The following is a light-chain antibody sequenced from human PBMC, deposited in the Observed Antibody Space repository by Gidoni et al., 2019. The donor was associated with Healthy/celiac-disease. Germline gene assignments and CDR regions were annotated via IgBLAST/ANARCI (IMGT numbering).Light chain of an antibody. V-gene: IGKV3-15*01. CDR1: HRVSSY. Sequence: IVITKAPPTLSVSPGERATLTCRASHRVSSYLAWYQQKPGQAPRLLIYGAATRSPGIPARVSGSGSGTEFTLTISSLQSEDFAVYYCQQYKNWTPTYTFGQGTKLEIK. CDR2: GAA. CDR3: QQYKNWTPTYT. J-gene: IGKJ2*01.